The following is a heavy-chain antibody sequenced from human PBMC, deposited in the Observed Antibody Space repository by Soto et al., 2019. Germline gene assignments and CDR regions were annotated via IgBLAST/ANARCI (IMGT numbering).Heavy chain of an antibody. D-gene: IGHD1-1*01. CDR2: ISSSSSYI. J-gene: IGHJ6*02. CDR1: GFTFSSYN. Sequence: EVQLVESGGGLVKPGGSLRLSCAASGFTFSSYNMNWVRQAPGKGMEWVSSISSSSSYIYYADSVKGRFTISRDNAKNSLYLQMNSLRAEDTAVYYCASTRRDAYNNYYYYYGMDVWGQGTTVTVS. V-gene: IGHV3-21*01. CDR3: ASTRRDAYNNYYYYYGMDV.